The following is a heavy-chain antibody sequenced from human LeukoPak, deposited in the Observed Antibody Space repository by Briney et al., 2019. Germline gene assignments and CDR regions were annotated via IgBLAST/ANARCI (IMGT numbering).Heavy chain of an antibody. J-gene: IGHJ4*02. D-gene: IGHD3-22*01. Sequence: NPGGSLRLSCAASGFTFSSYSMNWVRQAPGKGLEWVSSISSSSSYIYYADSVKGRFTISRDNVKNSLYLQMNSLRAEDTAVYYCARGNYYDTTDFYWGQGTLVTVSS. CDR3: ARGNYYDTTDFY. V-gene: IGHV3-21*01. CDR1: GFTFSSYS. CDR2: ISSSSSYI.